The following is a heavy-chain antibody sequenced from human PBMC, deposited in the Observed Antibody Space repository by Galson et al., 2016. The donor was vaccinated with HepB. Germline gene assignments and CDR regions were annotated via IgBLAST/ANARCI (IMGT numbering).Heavy chain of an antibody. CDR1: GFTFSTYA. Sequence: SLRLSCAASGFTFSTYAMSWVRQAPGKGLEWLALTSYDGNKKWYAGSVRGRFAISRDNAKSSLYLQMNSLRAEDTAVYYCARRYCSGDSCPGGLSDAFDMWGQGTRVTVSS. CDR3: ARRYCSGDSCPGGLSDAFDM. J-gene: IGHJ3*02. D-gene: IGHD2-15*01. CDR2: TSYDGNKK. V-gene: IGHV3-30*03.